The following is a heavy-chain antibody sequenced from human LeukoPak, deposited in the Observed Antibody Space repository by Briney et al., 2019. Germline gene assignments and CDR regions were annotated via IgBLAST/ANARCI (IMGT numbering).Heavy chain of an antibody. D-gene: IGHD3-22*01. CDR3: ARDFYYDSSGYEGY. V-gene: IGHV1-18*04. J-gene: IGHJ4*02. Sequence: GASVKVSCKASGYTFTGYYMHWVRQAPGQGLEWMGWISAYNGNTNYAQKLQGRVTMTTDTSTSTAYMELRSLRSDDTAVYYCARDFYYDSSGYEGYWGQGTLVTVSS. CDR1: GYTFTGYY. CDR2: ISAYNGNT.